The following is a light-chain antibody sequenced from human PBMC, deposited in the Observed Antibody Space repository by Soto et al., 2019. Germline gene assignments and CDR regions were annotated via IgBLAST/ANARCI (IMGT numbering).Light chain of an antibody. CDR2: GAS. V-gene: IGKV3-20*01. J-gene: IGKJ2*01. CDR3: QQYGSSPPYT. Sequence: EIVLTQSPGTLSLSPGERATLSCRASQSVSSSYLAWYQQKPGQAPRLLIYGASSRATGIPDRFSGSGSGTDFTLTISRLEPEDFAVYYCQQYGSSPPYTFGQRTKVDIK. CDR1: QSVSSSY.